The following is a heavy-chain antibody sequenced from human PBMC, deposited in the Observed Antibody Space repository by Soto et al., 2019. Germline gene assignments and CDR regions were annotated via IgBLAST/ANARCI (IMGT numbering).Heavy chain of an antibody. CDR3: ATRYCTNGVCSSPDYYYGMDV. Sequence: QVQLVQSGAEVKKPGASVKVSCKASGYTFTSYYMHWVRQAPGQGLEWMGIINPSGGSTSYAQKFQGRVTVTGDTSPSTVYMELSSLRSEDTAVYYCATRYCTNGVCSSPDYYYGMDVWGQGTTVTVSS. J-gene: IGHJ6*02. V-gene: IGHV1-46*01. CDR1: GYTFTSYY. CDR2: INPSGGST. D-gene: IGHD2-8*01.